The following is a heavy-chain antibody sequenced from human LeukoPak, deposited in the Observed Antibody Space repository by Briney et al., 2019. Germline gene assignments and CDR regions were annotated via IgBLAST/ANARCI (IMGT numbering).Heavy chain of an antibody. D-gene: IGHD6-19*01. V-gene: IGHV4-39*01. CDR1: GGSMSSDSDY. Sequence: SDTLSLTCTVSGGSMSSDSDYRAWIRQPPGKGLEWIASIYYSGSTYYNPSLKSRVTISVDTSRNQFSLKLSSVTAADTAVYYCASLAVAGLSEGYWGQGTLVIVSS. CDR2: IYYSGST. J-gene: IGHJ4*02. CDR3: ASLAVAGLSEGY.